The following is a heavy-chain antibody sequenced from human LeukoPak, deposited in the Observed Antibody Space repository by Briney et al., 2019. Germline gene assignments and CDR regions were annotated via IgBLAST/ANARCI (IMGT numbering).Heavy chain of an antibody. CDR2: IIPIFGTA. Sequence: SVKVSCKASGYTFTSYAISWVRQAPGQGLEWMGGIIPIFGTANYAQKFQGRVTITTDKSTSTAYMELSSLRSEDTAVYYCASLPGYCSGGSCYSLNWFDPWGQGTLVTVSS. D-gene: IGHD2-15*01. J-gene: IGHJ5*02. CDR3: ASLPGYCSGGSCYSLNWFDP. CDR1: GYTFTSYA. V-gene: IGHV1-69*05.